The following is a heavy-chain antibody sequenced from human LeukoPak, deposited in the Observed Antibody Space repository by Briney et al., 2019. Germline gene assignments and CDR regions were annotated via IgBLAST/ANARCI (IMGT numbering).Heavy chain of an antibody. CDR2: ISAYNGNT. J-gene: IGHJ6*03. CDR3: ARDSPGYCSSTNCYGAYYYYYMDV. V-gene: IGHV1-18*01. CDR1: GYTFTSYG. Sequence: GASVKVSCNASGYTFTSYGISWVRQAPGQGLEWMGWISAYNGNTNYAQKLQGRVTMTTDTSTSTAYMELRSLRSDDTAVYYCARDSPGYCSSTNCYGAYYYYYMDVWGKGTTVTVSS. D-gene: IGHD2-2*01.